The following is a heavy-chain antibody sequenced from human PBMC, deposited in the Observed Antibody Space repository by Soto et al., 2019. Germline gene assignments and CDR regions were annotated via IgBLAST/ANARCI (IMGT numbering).Heavy chain of an antibody. CDR2: ISYDGSNN. D-gene: IGHD5-18*01. V-gene: IGHV3-30*18. J-gene: IGHJ4*02. Sequence: PGGSLRLSCAASGFTFSSYGMYWVRQAPGKGLEWVAAISYDGSNNYHADSVKGRFTISRDNSKNTLYLQLNSLRTEDTAVYYCAKDSVKYTYGACDYWGQGVLVTVSS. CDR1: GFTFSSYG. CDR3: AKDSVKYTYGACDY.